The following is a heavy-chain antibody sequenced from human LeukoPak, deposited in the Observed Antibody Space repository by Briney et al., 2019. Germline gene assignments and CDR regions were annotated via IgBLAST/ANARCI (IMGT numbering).Heavy chain of an antibody. CDR1: GGSFSGYY. V-gene: IGHV4-34*01. CDR2: INHSGST. J-gene: IGHJ4*02. CDR3: ARYYYDSSGYYLDY. Sequence: SETLSLTCAVYGGSFSGYYWSWIRQPPGKGLERIGEINHSGSTNYNPSLKSRVTISVDTSKNQFSLKLSSVTAADTAVYYCARYYYDSSGYYLDYWGQGTLVTVSS. D-gene: IGHD3-22*01.